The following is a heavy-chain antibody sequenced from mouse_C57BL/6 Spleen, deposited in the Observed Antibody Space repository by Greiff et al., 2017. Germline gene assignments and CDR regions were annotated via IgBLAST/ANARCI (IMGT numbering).Heavy chain of an antibody. J-gene: IGHJ4*01. CDR2: IWGVGST. CDR3: ARHYGYDEGDAMDY. CDR1: GFSLTSYG. Sequence: VKLVESGPGLVAPSQSLSITCTVSGFSLTSYGVDWVRQSPGKGLEWLGVIWGVGSTNYNSALKSRLSISKDNSKSQVFLKMNSLQTDDTAMYYCARHYGYDEGDAMDYWGQGTSVTVSS. D-gene: IGHD2-2*01. V-gene: IGHV2-6*01.